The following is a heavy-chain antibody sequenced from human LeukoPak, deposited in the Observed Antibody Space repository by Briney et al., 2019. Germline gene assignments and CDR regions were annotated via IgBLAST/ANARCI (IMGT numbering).Heavy chain of an antibody. Sequence: SVKVSCKASGGTFSSYAISWVRQAPGQGLEWMGGIIPIFGTANYAQKFQGRVTITTDESTSTAYMELSSLGSEDTAVYYCATDRPMGTSGWYGYWGQGTLVIVSS. V-gene: IGHV1-69*05. CDR3: ATDRPMGTSGWYGY. D-gene: IGHD6-19*01. CDR1: GGTFSSYA. J-gene: IGHJ4*02. CDR2: IIPIFGTA.